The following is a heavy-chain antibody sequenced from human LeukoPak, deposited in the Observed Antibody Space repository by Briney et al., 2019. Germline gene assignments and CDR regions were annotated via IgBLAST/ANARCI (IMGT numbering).Heavy chain of an antibody. CDR1: GGSISSYY. J-gene: IGHJ4*02. Sequence: SETLSLTCTVSGGSISSYYWSWIRQPAGKGLEWIGSIYYSGSTYYNPSLKSRVTISVDTSKNQFSLKLSSVTAADTAVYYCARRTMVRGDYFDYWGQGTLVTVSS. CDR2: IYYSGST. CDR3: ARRTMVRGDYFDY. D-gene: IGHD3-10*01. V-gene: IGHV4-59*05.